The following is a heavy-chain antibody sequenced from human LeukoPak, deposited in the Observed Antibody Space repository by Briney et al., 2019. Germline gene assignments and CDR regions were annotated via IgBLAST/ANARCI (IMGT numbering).Heavy chain of an antibody. CDR1: GYTFTSYG. Sequence: ASVKVSCKASGYTFTSYGISWVRQAPGQGLEWMGWISAYNGNTNYAQKLQGRVTMTTDTSTSTAYMELRSLRSDDTAVYYCAREDWDCSSTSCYSYGMDVWGQGTTVTVSS. J-gene: IGHJ6*02. D-gene: IGHD2-2*01. CDR3: AREDWDCSSTSCYSYGMDV. CDR2: ISAYNGNT. V-gene: IGHV1-18*01.